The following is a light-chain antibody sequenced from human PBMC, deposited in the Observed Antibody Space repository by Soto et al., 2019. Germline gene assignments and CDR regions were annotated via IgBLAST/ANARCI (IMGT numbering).Light chain of an antibody. CDR1: SSNIWAGYD. J-gene: IGLJ1*01. V-gene: IGLV1-40*01. Sequence: QAVLTQSRSLSWSPGPRVTLSCTGSSSNIWAGYDVHWYQQLPGAAPKLLIYDNNNRPSGVPDRFSGSKSGASASLAITGLQAEDEAAYSCQSYDTRLSGYVFGTGTKVTVL. CDR3: QSYDTRLSGYV. CDR2: DNN.